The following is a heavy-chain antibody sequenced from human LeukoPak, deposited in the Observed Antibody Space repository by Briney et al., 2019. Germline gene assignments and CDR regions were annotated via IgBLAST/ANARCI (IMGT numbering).Heavy chain of an antibody. J-gene: IGHJ4*02. CDR3: ARVWKSWLQMRGEGALVY. CDR2: INPNSGGT. Sequence: TSVKVSCKASGYTFTGYYMHWVRQAPGQGLEWMGLINPNSGGTNYAQKFQGRVTMTRDTSISTAYMELSRLRSDDTAVYYCARVWKSWLQMRGEGALVYWGQGTLVTVSS. CDR1: GYTFTGYY. D-gene: IGHD5-24*01. V-gene: IGHV1-2*02.